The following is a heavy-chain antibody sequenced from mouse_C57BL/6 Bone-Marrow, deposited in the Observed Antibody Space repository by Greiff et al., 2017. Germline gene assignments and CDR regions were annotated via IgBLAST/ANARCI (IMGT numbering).Heavy chain of an antibody. Sequence: QVQLQQSGAELMKPGASVKLSCKATGYTFTGYWIEWVKQRPGHGLEWIGEILPGGGSTNYNEKFKGKATFTADTSSNTAYMQLSSLTTEDSAIYYCARSLIYYYGCSYVYYAMDYWGQGTSVTVSS. CDR1: GYTFTGYW. J-gene: IGHJ4*01. CDR2: ILPGGGST. CDR3: ARSLIYYYGCSYVYYAMDY. V-gene: IGHV1-9*01. D-gene: IGHD1-1*01.